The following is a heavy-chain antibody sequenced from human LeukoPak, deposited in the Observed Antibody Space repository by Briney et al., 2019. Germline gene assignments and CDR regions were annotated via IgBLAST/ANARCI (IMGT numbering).Heavy chain of an antibody. J-gene: IGHJ6*03. CDR1: GGSISSYY. Sequence: PSETLSLTCTVSGGSISSYYWSWIRQPPGKGLEWIGYIYYSGSTNYNPSLKSRVTISVDTSKNQFSLKLSSVTAADTAVYYCARGPPTVVTPLPYYYYYMDVWGKGTTVTVSS. V-gene: IGHV4-59*12. CDR3: ARGPPTVVTPLPYYYYYMDV. CDR2: IYYSGST. D-gene: IGHD4-23*01.